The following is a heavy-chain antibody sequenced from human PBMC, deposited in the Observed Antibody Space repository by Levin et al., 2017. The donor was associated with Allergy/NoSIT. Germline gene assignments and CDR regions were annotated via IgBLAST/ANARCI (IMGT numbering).Heavy chain of an antibody. D-gene: IGHD7-27*01. CDR1: GGSFSGYY. Sequence: PSETLSLTCAVYGGSFSGYYWSWIRQPPGKGLEWIGEINHSGSTNYNPSLKSRVTISVDTSKNQFSLKLSSVTAADTAVYYCARGLGTGYYYYYDCMDVWGKGTTVTVSS. CDR2: INHSGST. J-gene: IGHJ6*03. V-gene: IGHV4-34*01. CDR3: ARGLGTGYYYYYDCMDV.